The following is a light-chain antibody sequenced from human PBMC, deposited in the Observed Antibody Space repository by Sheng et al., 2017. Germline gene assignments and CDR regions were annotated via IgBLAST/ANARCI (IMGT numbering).Light chain of an antibody. Sequence: ENVLTQSPDTLSLSPGDRATLSCRASQSVGTSYFAWYQQKPGQAPRLLIYATSTRATGVPDRVSGRGSGTDFSLTITRLEPGDSAVYYCQQYGRSPYTFGQGTKLEIK. J-gene: IGKJ2*01. V-gene: IGKV3-20*01. CDR1: QSVGTSY. CDR3: QQYGRSPYT. CDR2: ATS.